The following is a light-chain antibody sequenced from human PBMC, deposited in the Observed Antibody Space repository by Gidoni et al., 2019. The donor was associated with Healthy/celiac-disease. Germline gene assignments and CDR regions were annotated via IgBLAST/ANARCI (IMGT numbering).Light chain of an antibody. CDR1: SSDVGGYNF. CDR3: SSYTSSSTYV. V-gene: IGLV2-14*03. Sequence: QSAPTQPASVFGSPGQSITISCTGSSSDVGGYNFVSWYQQHPGEAPKVMIYDVSNRPSGVSNRFSGSKSGNTASLNISGLQAEDEADYYCSSYTSSSTYVFGTGTTVTVL. CDR2: DVS. J-gene: IGLJ1*01.